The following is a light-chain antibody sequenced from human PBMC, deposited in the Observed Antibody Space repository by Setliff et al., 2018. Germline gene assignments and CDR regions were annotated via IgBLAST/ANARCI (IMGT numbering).Light chain of an antibody. Sequence: ALTQPASVSGSPGQSITISCTGTSSDVGGYSYVSWYQQHPGRAPRLMIYDVYHRPSGVSNRFSGSKSGNTASLTISGLQAEDEADYYCSSYSASSTPGVFGGGTK. V-gene: IGLV2-14*03. J-gene: IGLJ2*01. CDR1: SSDVGGYSY. CDR3: SSYSASSTPGV. CDR2: DVY.